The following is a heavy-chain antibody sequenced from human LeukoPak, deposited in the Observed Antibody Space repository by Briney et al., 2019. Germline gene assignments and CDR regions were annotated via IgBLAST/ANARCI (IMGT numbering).Heavy chain of an antibody. CDR1: GYTFTSYD. CDR3: ARGRDGYNFGYFDL. Sequence: ASVKVSCKASGYTFTSYDINWVRQATGQGLGWMGWMTPNSGHTAYAQKFQGRVTITRNTSITTAYMELSSLRSEDTAVYYCARGRDGYNFGYFDLWGRGTLVTVSS. J-gene: IGHJ2*01. CDR2: MTPNSGHT. D-gene: IGHD5-24*01. V-gene: IGHV1-8*03.